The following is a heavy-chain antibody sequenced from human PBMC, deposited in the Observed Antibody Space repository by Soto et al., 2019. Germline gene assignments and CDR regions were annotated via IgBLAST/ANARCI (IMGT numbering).Heavy chain of an antibody. J-gene: IGHJ2*01. Sequence: PSETLSLTCRVSGGSMTSYYWNWLRQSPGKGLEGIGYIDDAGSTKFNPSLRSRVSMSILTSQGQVSLTLDSVTAADTAVDYCARAYFDFTGGYSPYWYSEVWGRGTLVTVSS. CDR2: IDDAGST. D-gene: IGHD3-3*01. CDR1: GGSMTSYY. V-gene: IGHV4-59*01. CDR3: ARAYFDFTGGYSPYWYSEV.